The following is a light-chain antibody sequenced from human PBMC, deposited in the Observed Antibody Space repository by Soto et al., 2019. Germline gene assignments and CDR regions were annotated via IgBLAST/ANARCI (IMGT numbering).Light chain of an antibody. J-gene: IGKJ4*01. CDR1: QSVSSY. CDR3: QHYVTSPLT. CDR2: AAS. V-gene: IGKV3-20*01. Sequence: EIVLTQSPGTLSLSPGERATLSCRASQSVSSYLAWYQQKPGQAPRLLIYAASSRATGVPDRFSGSGSGTDFTLTISRLEPEDFAVYYCQHYVTSPLTFGGGTKVDIK.